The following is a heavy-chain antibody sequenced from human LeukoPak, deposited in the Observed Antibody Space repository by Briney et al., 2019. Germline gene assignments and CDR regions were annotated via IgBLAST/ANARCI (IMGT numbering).Heavy chain of an antibody. J-gene: IGHJ4*02. CDR2: IIPIFGTA. CDR1: GGTFSSYA. CDR3: ARAHDPIGWNHNY. Sequence: GASVKVSCKASGGTFSSYAISWVRQAPGQGLEWMGGIIPIFGTANYAQKFQGRVTITADESTSTAYMELSSLRSEDTAVYYCARAHDPIGWNHNYWGQGTLVTVSS. V-gene: IGHV1-69*13. D-gene: IGHD1-1*01.